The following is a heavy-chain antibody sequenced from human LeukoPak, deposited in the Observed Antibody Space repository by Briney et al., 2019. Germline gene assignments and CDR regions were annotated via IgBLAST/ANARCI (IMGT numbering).Heavy chain of an antibody. CDR3: AVVRRGIGANYFDY. V-gene: IGHV1-46*01. Sequence: ASVKVSCKASGYTFTSYYMHWVRQAPGQGLEWMGIINPSGGSTSYPQQFQGRVTMTTDTSTSTVYMELRSMRSEDTAVYYCAVVRRGIGANYFDYWGQGTLVTASS. D-gene: IGHD6-13*01. CDR2: INPSGGST. J-gene: IGHJ4*02. CDR1: GYTFTSYY.